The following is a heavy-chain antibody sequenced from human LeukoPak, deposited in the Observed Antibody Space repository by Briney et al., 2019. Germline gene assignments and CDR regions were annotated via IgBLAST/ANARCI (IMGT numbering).Heavy chain of an antibody. J-gene: IGHJ4*02. CDR1: GGSISSSSYY. CDR3: ARHGGSGWYELDY. V-gene: IGHV4-39*01. CDR2: IYYSGST. D-gene: IGHD6-19*01. Sequence: SETLSLTCTVSGGSISSSSYYWGWIRQPPGKGLEWIGSIYYSGSTYYNPSLKSRVTISVDTSKNQFSLKLSSVTAADTAVYYCARHGGSGWYELDYWGQGTLVTVSS.